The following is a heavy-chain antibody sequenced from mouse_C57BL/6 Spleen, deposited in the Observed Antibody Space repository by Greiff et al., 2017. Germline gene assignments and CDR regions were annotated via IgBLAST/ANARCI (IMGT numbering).Heavy chain of an antibody. V-gene: IGHV1-50*01. CDR3: ARAPKVHYYSDY. CDR2: IDPSDSYT. Sequence: VQLQQPGAELVKPGASVKLSCKASGYTFTSYWMQWVKQRPGQGLEWIGEIDPSDSYTNYNQKFKGKATLTVDTSSSTAYMQLSSLTSEDSAVYYCARAPKVHYYSDYWGQGTTLTVSS. D-gene: IGHD1-3*01. CDR1: GYTFTSYW. J-gene: IGHJ2*01.